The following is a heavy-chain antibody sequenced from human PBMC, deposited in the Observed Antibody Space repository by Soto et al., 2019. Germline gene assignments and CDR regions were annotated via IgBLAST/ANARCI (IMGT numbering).Heavy chain of an antibody. J-gene: IGHJ4*02. CDR1: GFTFSRYS. D-gene: IGHD3-16*01. V-gene: IGHV3-21*01. CDR3: ARLTSLAFGVHGGDFDY. Sequence: EVQLVESGGSLVKPGGSLRLSCAASGFTFSRYSMNWVRQAPGKGLEWVSSISSSSSYIYYADSVKGRFTISRDNAKNSLYLQMNSLRAEYTAVYYCARLTSLAFGVHGGDFDYWGQGTLVTVSS. CDR2: ISSSSSYI.